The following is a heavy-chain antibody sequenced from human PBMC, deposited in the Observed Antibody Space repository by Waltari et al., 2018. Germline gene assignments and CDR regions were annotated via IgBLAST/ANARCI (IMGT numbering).Heavy chain of an antibody. CDR3: ARQNIHSYGYGYFDF. CDR1: GYSFAKYW. D-gene: IGHD5-18*01. V-gene: IGHV5-51*01. CDR2: NYPGDSKT. J-gene: IGHJ4*02. Sequence: EVQLEQSGAEVKKPGESLKISCNGSGYSFAKYWIGWVRQMPGKGLEWMGVNYPGDSKTKDSLSFQGQVTISADTSISTAYLQWSSLKASDTAIYFCARQNIHSYGYGYFDFWGQETLVTVSS.